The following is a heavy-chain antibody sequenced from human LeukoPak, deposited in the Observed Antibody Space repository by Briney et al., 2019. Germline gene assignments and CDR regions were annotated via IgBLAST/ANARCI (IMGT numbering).Heavy chain of an antibody. V-gene: IGHV1-69*05. CDR3: ARSYSSSSHYYYYYMDV. CDR1: GGTFSSYA. D-gene: IGHD6-6*01. J-gene: IGHJ6*03. Sequence: ASVKVSCKASGGTFSSYAISWVRQAPGQGLEWMGGIIPIFGTANYAQKFQGRVTITTDESTSTAYMELSSLRSEDTAVYYCARSYSSSSHYYYYYMDVWGKGTTVTVS. CDR2: IIPIFGTA.